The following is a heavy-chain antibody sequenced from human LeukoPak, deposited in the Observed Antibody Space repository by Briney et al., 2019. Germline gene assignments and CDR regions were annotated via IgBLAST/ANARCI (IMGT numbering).Heavy chain of an antibody. CDR2: INPSGGST. J-gene: IGHJ5*02. D-gene: IGHD6-6*01. V-gene: IGHV1-46*01. Sequence: ASVKVSCKASGYTFTSYYMHWVRQAPGQGLEWMGIINPSGGSTSYAQKFQGRVTMTRDTSTSTVYMELSSLRSEDTAVYYCARGRNPLEYSSSSIDPWGQGTLVTVSS. CDR1: GYTFTSYY. CDR3: ARGRNPLEYSSSSIDP.